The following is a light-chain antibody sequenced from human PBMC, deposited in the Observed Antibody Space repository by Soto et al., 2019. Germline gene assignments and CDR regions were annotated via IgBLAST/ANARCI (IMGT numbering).Light chain of an antibody. CDR2: GNS. Sequence: QSALTQPPSVSGAPGQRVTISCTGSSSNIGAGYDAHWYQQLPGTAPKLLINGNSNRPSGVPDRFSGSKSGTSASLAITGLQAEDEADYYCQSYDSSLSGFYVFGTGTKLTVL. J-gene: IGLJ1*01. CDR3: QSYDSSLSGFYV. V-gene: IGLV1-40*01. CDR1: SSNIGAGYD.